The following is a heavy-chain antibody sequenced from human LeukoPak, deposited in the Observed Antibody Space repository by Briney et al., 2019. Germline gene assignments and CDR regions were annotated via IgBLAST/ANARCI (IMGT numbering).Heavy chain of an antibody. CDR1: GFTFSSYA. V-gene: IGHV3-30-3*01. CDR2: ISYDGSNK. Sequence: GGSLRLSCAASGFTFSSYAMHWVRQAPGKGLEWVAVISYDGSNKYYADSVKGRFTISRDNSKNLLYLQMNSLRAEDTAVYYCARNPSVLRRKFDPWGQGTLVTVSS. D-gene: IGHD2-8*02. J-gene: IGHJ5*02. CDR3: ARNPSVLRRKFDP.